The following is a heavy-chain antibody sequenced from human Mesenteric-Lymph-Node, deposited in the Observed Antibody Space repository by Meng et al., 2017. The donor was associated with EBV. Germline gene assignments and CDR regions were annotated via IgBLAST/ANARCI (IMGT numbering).Heavy chain of an antibody. CDR3: AKEEWPGFDY. CDR1: GFNFSNYG. CDR2: ISFDGRNK. D-gene: IGHD3-3*01. Sequence: VGPWGCWAQPGGSLRIFRSASGFNFSNYGMHCVRQAPGKGLVWVADISFDGRNKYYGNYVKGRFTISRNNSNNTLYLQMNSLRGEDTAVYYCAKEEWPGFDYWGQGTLVTVSS. J-gene: IGHJ4*02. V-gene: IGHV3-30*18.